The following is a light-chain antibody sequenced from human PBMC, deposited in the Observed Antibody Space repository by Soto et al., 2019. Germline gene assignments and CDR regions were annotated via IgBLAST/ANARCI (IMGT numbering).Light chain of an antibody. CDR1: QSVSNNY. J-gene: IGKJ1*01. CDR3: QQYGSSGT. CDR2: GAS. V-gene: IGKV3-20*01. Sequence: EIVFTQSPGTLSLSPGERATLSCRASQSVSNNYLAWYQQKPGQAPRLLIYGASNTATGIPDRFSGGGSGTVFTITISRLEPEDSAVYYCQQYGSSGTFGQGTKVDIK.